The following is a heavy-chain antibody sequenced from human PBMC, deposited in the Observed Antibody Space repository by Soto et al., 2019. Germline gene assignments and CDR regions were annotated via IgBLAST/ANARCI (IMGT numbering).Heavy chain of an antibody. V-gene: IGHV3-21*01. D-gene: IGHD3-22*01. CDR1: GFTFSSYS. J-gene: IGHJ4*02. CDR3: ARVLYTDSSGYPDY. Sequence: NPGGSLRLSCAASGFTFSSYSMNWVRQAPGKGLEWVSSITGGSSYIYYADSVKGRFTISRDNAKNSLFLQMNSLRAEDTAVYYCARVLYTDSSGYPDYWGQGTLVTVSS. CDR2: ITGGSSYI.